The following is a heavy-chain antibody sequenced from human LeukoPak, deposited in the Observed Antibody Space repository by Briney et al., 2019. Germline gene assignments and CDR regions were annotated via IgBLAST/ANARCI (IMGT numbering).Heavy chain of an antibody. V-gene: IGHV1-69*04. Sequence: ASVKVSCKASGGTFSGYAISWVRQAPGQGLEWMGRIIPILGIANYAQKFQGRVTITADKSTSTAYMELSSLRSEDTAVYYCARSAVTTPGSSDPWGQGTLVTVSS. D-gene: IGHD4-17*01. CDR3: ARSAVTTPGSSDP. J-gene: IGHJ5*02. CDR1: GGTFSGYA. CDR2: IIPILGIA.